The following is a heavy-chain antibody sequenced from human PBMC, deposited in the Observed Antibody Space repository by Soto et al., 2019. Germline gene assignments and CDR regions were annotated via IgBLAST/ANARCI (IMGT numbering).Heavy chain of an antibody. D-gene: IGHD5-18*01. V-gene: IGHV1-69*13. CDR1: GGTFSSYA. Sequence: SVKVSCKASGGTFSSYAISWVRQAPGQGLEWMGGIIPIFGTANYAQKFQGRVTITADESTSTAYMELSSLRSEDTAVYYCARGAPDTAMVKGPNWFDPWGQGTLVTVSS. CDR2: IIPIFGTA. CDR3: ARGAPDTAMVKGPNWFDP. J-gene: IGHJ5*02.